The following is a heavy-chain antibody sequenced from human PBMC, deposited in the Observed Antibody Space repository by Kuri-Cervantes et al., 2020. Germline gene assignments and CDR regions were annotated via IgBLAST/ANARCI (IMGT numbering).Heavy chain of an antibody. D-gene: IGHD3-10*01. J-gene: IGHJ6*02. V-gene: IGHV4-59*01. Sequence: LTCTVSGGSISSYYWSWIRQPPGKGLEWIGYIYYSGSTNYNPSLKSRVTISVDTSKNQFSLKLSSVTAADTAVYYCARDSGYYYGMDVWGQGTTVTVSS. CDR2: IYYSGST. CDR1: GGSISSYY. CDR3: ARDSGYYYGMDV.